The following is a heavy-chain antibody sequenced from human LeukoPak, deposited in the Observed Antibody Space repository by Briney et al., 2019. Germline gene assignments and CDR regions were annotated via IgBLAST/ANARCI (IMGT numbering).Heavy chain of an antibody. CDR2: ISSSSTI. D-gene: IGHD6-25*01. CDR3: ARGYSSGYYFDY. V-gene: IGHV3-48*01. Sequence: GGSLRLSCAASGFTFSSYSMNWVRQAPGKGLEWVSYISSSSTIYYADSVKGRFTISRDNAKNSLYLQMNSLRAEDTAVYYCARGYSSGYYFDYWGQGTLVTVSS. J-gene: IGHJ4*02. CDR1: GFTFSSYS.